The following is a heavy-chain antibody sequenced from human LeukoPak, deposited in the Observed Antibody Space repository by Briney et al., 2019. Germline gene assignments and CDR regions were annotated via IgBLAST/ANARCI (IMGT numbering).Heavy chain of an antibody. CDR1: GYTFTSYY. D-gene: IGHD5-12*01. J-gene: IGHJ4*02. Sequence: GASVKVSCKASGYTFTSYYMHWVRQAPGQGLEWMGIINPSGGSTSYAQKFQGRVTMTRDMSTSTVYMELSSLRSEDTAVYYCARGESRDVDIVATVYYWGQGTLVTVSS. CDR3: ARGESRDVDIVATVYY. V-gene: IGHV1-46*01. CDR2: INPSGGST.